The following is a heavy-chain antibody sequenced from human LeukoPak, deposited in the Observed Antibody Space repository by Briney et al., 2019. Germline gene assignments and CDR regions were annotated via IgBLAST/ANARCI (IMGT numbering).Heavy chain of an antibody. CDR1: GGSISSGSYY. CDR2: IYTSGST. V-gene: IGHV4-61*02. CDR3: AREKGATSRFDAFDI. Sequence: SQTLSLTCTVSGGSISSGSYYWSWIRQPAGKGLEWIGRIYTSGSTNYNPSLKSRVTISVDTSKNQFSLKLSSVTAADTAVYYCAREKGATSRFDAFDIRGQGTMVTVSS. D-gene: IGHD1-26*01. J-gene: IGHJ3*02.